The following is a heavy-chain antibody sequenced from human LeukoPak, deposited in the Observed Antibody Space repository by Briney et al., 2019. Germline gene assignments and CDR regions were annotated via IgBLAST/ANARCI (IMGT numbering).Heavy chain of an antibody. CDR3: AKDWWAARCVFDY. J-gene: IGHJ4*02. D-gene: IGHD6-6*01. CDR2: NSGSGGST. CDR1: GFTFSSYA. V-gene: IGHV3-23*01. Sequence: QPGGSLRLSCAASGFTFSSYAMSSVRQAPGKGLEWVSANSGSGGSTYYADSVKGRFTISRDNSKNTLYLQINSLRAEDTAVYYCAKDWWAARCVFDYWCQGTLVAVSS.